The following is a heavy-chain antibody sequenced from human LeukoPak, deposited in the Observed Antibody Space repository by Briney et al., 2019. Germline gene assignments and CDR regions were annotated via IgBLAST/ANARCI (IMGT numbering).Heavy chain of an antibody. CDR1: GFTFSSYA. V-gene: IGHV3-30*04. CDR3: ARDGVAVAGPYFDY. CDR2: ISYDGSNK. J-gene: IGHJ4*02. D-gene: IGHD6-19*01. Sequence: GGSLRLSCAASGFTFSSYAMHWVRQAPGKGLEWVAVISYDGSNKYYADSVKGRFTISRDNSKNTLYLQMNSLRAEDTAVYYCARDGVAVAGPYFDYWGQGTLVTVSS.